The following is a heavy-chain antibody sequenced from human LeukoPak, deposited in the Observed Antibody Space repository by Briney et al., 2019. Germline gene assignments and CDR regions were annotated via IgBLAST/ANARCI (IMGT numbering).Heavy chain of an antibody. D-gene: IGHD3-22*01. Sequence: SETLSLTCAVYGGSFSGYYWSWIRQPPGKGLEWIGEINHSGSTNYNPSLKSRVTISVDTSKNQFSLKLSSVTAADTAVYYCARHSARDYYDSSGYYLWGQGTLVTVSS. CDR3: ARHSARDYYDSSGYYL. CDR1: GGSFSGYY. V-gene: IGHV4-34*01. J-gene: IGHJ5*02. CDR2: INHSGST.